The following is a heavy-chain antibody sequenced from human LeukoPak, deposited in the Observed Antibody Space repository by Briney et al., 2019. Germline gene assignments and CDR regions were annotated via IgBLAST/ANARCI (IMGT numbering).Heavy chain of an antibody. Sequence: GGSLRLSCAASGFSFSIYAMSWVRQAPGKGLEWVSGISGSGYSTNYADSVKGRITISRDNSKDTLYLQMNSLRAEDTAVYYCAKDYYGSGTYFYSYSYMDVWGKGATVTVSS. J-gene: IGHJ6*03. CDR2: ISGSGYST. V-gene: IGHV3-23*01. CDR1: GFSFSIYA. D-gene: IGHD3-10*01. CDR3: AKDYYGSGTYFYSYSYMDV.